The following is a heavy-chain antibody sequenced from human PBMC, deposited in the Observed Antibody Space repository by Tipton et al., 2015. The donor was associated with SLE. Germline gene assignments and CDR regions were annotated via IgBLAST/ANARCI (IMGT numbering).Heavy chain of an antibody. CDR2: ISYSGST. V-gene: IGHV4-31*03. CDR1: GGAISSGGHY. CDR3: ARGGVGGYDYFDS. Sequence: TLSLTCTVSGGAISSGGHYWSWIRQYPGKGLEWIGYISYSGSTNYNSSLKSRLSMSVDMSKNQFSLRLYSVTAADTAIFYCARGGVGGYDYFDSWGQGILVTVSS. D-gene: IGHD5-12*01. J-gene: IGHJ4*02.